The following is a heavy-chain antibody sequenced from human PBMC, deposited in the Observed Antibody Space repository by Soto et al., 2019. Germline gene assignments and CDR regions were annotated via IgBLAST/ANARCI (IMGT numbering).Heavy chain of an antibody. CDR1: GGTFSSYA. CDR3: ARGRFLEWLSPASEYYYYGMAV. J-gene: IGHJ6*02. D-gene: IGHD3-3*01. Sequence: ASVKVSCKASGGTFSSYAISWVRQAPGQGLEWMGGIIPIFGTANYAQNFQGRVTTTADESASTAYMELSSLRSEDTAVYYCARGRFLEWLSPASEYYYYGMAVWGQGTTATAP. V-gene: IGHV1-69*13. CDR2: IIPIFGTA.